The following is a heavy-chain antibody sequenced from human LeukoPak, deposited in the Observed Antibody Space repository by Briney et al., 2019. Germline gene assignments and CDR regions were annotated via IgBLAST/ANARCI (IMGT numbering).Heavy chain of an antibody. D-gene: IGHD6-13*01. CDR1: GFTFSSYH. J-gene: IGHJ4*02. CDR3: AKDIAASGLPRIFDF. V-gene: IGHV3-48*01. CDR2: ISTSSSSTI. Sequence: GGSLRLSCAASGFTFSSYHMNWVRQAPGKGLEWVSFISTSSSSTIYYADSVKGRFTISRDNAKNTMYLQMNSLSVEDTAVYYCAKDIAASGLPRIFDFWGQGTLVTVSS.